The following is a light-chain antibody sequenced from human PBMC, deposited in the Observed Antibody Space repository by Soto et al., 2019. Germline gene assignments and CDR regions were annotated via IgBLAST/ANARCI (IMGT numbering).Light chain of an antibody. J-gene: IGKJ1*01. CDR2: DAS. V-gene: IGKV3-11*01. Sequence: EIVLTQSPATLSLSPGERATLSCRARQSVRSYLAWYPQKPGQAPRLLIYDASNRATGIPARFSGSGSGTDFTLTISSREPEDVAVYYCQQRSNWPRTFGQGTKVEIK. CDR3: QQRSNWPRT. CDR1: QSVRSY.